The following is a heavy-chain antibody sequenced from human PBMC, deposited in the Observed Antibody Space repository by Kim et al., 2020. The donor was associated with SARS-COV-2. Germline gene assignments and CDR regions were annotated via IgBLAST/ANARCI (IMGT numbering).Heavy chain of an antibody. CDR2: INTNTGNP. CDR1: GYTFTSYA. D-gene: IGHD2-2*01. CDR3: ARDSPVVPAAIQYFQH. Sequence: ASVKVSCKASGYTFTSYAMNWVRQAPGQGLEWMGWINTNTGNPTYAQGFTGRFVFSLDTSVSTAYLQISSLKAEDTAVYYCARDSPVVPAAIQYFQHWGQGTLVTVSS. J-gene: IGHJ1*01. V-gene: IGHV7-4-1*02.